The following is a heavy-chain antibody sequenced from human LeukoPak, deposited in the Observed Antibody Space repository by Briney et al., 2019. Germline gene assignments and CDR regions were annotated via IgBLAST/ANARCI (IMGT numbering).Heavy chain of an antibody. CDR3: ARGPCSSTSCSTLGFDY. Sequence: GRCLRLSCAASGSTFTTYGMHWVRQAPGKGLEWVAVIWYDGTKENYGDSVKGRFTISRDNSKNTLYPQMNSLRAEDTAMYYCARGPCSSTSCSTLGFDYWGQGTLVTVSS. J-gene: IGHJ4*02. CDR1: GSTFTTYG. V-gene: IGHV3-33*01. D-gene: IGHD2-2*01. CDR2: IWYDGTKE.